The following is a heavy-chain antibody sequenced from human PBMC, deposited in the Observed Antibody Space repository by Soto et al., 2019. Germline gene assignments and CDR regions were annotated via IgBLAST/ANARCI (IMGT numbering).Heavy chain of an antibody. Sequence: GASVKVSCKASGYSFTGYYMHWLRQAPGQGLEWMGGIIPIFGTANYAQKFQGRVTVTADESTSTAYMELSSLRSEDTAVYYCARAYDDAAAGSTGYYYGMDVWGQGTTVTVSS. J-gene: IGHJ6*02. CDR1: GYSFTGYY. CDR3: ARAYDDAAAGSTGYYYGMDV. CDR2: IIPIFGTA. V-gene: IGHV1-69*13. D-gene: IGHD6-13*01.